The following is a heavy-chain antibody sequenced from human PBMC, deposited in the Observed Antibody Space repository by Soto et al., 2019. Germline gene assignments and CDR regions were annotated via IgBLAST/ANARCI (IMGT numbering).Heavy chain of an antibody. D-gene: IGHD2-2*01. Sequence: VASVKVSCKXSGGTFSSYAISWVRQAPGQGLEWMGGIIPIFGTANYAQKFQGRVTITADESTSTAYMELSSLRSEDTAVYYCARGVVVVPAAQFDPWGQGTLVTVSS. CDR2: IIPIFGTA. V-gene: IGHV1-69*13. J-gene: IGHJ5*02. CDR3: ARGVVVVPAAQFDP. CDR1: GGTFSSYA.